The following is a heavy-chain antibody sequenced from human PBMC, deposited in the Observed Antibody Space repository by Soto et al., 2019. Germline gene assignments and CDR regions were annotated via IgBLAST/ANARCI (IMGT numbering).Heavy chain of an antibody. CDR3: TRGLEMLWFGEYDRYYMDV. CDR2: IRSKAYGGTT. D-gene: IGHD3-10*01. J-gene: IGHJ6*03. CDR1: GFTFGDYA. V-gene: IGHV3-49*03. Sequence: GGSLRLSCTASGFTFGDYAMSWFRQAPGKGLEWVGFIRSKAYGGTTEYAASVKGRFTISRDDSKSIAYLQMNSLKTEDTAVYYCTRGLEMLWFGEYDRYYMDVWGKGTTVTVSS.